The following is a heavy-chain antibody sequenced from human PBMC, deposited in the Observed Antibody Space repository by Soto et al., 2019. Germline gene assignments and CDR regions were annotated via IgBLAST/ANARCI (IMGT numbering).Heavy chain of an antibody. CDR3: ARGGELRFLEWPGFDY. Sequence: QVQLQESGPGLVKPSETLSLTCTVSGGSISSYYWSWIRQPPGKGLEWIGYIYYSGSTNYNPSLKSRVTLSVDTSKNQFSLKLSSVTAADTAVYYCARGGELRFLEWPGFDYWGQGTLVTVSS. D-gene: IGHD3-3*01. V-gene: IGHV4-59*01. CDR2: IYYSGST. CDR1: GGSISSYY. J-gene: IGHJ4*02.